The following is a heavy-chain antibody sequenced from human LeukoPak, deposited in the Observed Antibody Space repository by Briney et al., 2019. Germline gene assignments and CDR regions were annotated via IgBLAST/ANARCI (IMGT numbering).Heavy chain of an antibody. CDR1: GFTVSSNC. CDR2: IYSGGST. J-gene: IGHJ3*02. CDR3: ARSNDAFDI. Sequence: GGSLRLSCAASGFTVSSNCMNWVRQAPGKGLEWVSIIYSGGSTFYADSVKGRFTISRDNSKNTLHLQMNSLRAEDTAVYYCARSNDAFDIWGQGTMVTVSS. V-gene: IGHV3-53*01. D-gene: IGHD5/OR15-5a*01.